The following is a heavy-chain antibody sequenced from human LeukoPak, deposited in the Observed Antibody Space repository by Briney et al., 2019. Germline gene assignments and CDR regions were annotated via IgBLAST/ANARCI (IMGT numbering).Heavy chain of an antibody. D-gene: IGHD6-13*01. CDR2: IYYSGST. CDR3: ARSNFYSSSWYEF. V-gene: IGHV4-59*08. J-gene: IGHJ5*01. CDR1: GGSISSYY. Sequence: PSETLSLTCTVSGGSISSYYWSWIRQPPGKGLEWIGYIYYSGSTNYNPSLKCRVTISVDTSMNQFSLKLSSVTAADTAVYYCARSNFYSSSWYEFSGQGSLVTVSS.